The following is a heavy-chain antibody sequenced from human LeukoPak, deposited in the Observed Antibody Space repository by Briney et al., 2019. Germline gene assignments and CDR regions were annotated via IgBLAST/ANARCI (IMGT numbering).Heavy chain of an antibody. J-gene: IGHJ4*02. CDR1: GGSISSYY. CDR3: ARGLMMAVAGRGVFHY. V-gene: IGHV4-59*01. CDR2: IYYSGST. D-gene: IGHD6-13*01. Sequence: PSETLSLTCIVSGGSISSYYWSWIRQPPGKGLEWIGYIYYSGSTNYNPSLKSRVTISVDTSKNQFSLKLSSVTAADTAVYYCARGLMMAVAGRGVFHYWGQGTLVTVSS.